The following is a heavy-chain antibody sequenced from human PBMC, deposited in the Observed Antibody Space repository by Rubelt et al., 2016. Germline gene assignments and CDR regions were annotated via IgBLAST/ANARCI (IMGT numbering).Heavy chain of an antibody. Sequence: QVQLQESGPGLVKPSETLSLTCTVSGGSISSYYWSWIRQPPGKGLEWIGYIYYSGSTNYNPSLKSRVTISVDTSKNQFSLKLSSVTAADTAVYYCARHKRYSSSWLDCWGQGTLVTVSS. J-gene: IGHJ5*01. V-gene: IGHV4-59*08. CDR2: IYYSGST. CDR3: ARHKRYSSSWLDC. CDR1: GGSISSYY. D-gene: IGHD6-13*01.